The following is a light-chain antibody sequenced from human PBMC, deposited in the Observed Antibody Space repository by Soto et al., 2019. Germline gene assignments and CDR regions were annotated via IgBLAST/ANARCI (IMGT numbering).Light chain of an antibody. Sequence: QSALTQPPSASGSPGQSVTISCTGTSSDVGGYDYVSWYQQHPGKAPKLMIYEVTKRASGVLDRFSGSKSGNTASLTVSGLQDEDEADSYCSSYAGSNTDVVFGGGTKLTVL. CDR2: EVT. CDR1: SSDVGGYDY. J-gene: IGLJ2*01. CDR3: SSYAGSNTDVV. V-gene: IGLV2-8*01.